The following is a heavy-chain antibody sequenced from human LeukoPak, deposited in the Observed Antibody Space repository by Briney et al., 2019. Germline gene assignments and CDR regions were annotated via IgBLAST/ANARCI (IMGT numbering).Heavy chain of an antibody. CDR1: GFTFTNHW. Sequence: GGSLRLSCVTSGFTFTNHWMSWVRQAPGKGLEWVANIREDGGHTNYVDSVKGRFTISRDNAKNSVYLQMNSLRADDTAVYYCARLSYDSGTHYTCYEYWGQGTLVTVSS. CDR2: IREDGGHT. CDR3: ARLSYDSGTHYTCYEY. V-gene: IGHV3-7*01. J-gene: IGHJ4*02. D-gene: IGHD3-10*01.